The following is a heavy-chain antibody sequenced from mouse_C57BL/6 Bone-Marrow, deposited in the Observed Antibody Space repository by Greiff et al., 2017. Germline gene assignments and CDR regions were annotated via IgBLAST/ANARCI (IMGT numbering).Heavy chain of an antibody. V-gene: IGHV1-15*01. CDR3: TTPARDYAMDY. Sequence: QVQLKQSGAELVRPGASVTLSCKASGYTFTDYEMHWVKQTPVHGLEWIGAIDPETGGTAYNQKFKGKAILTADKSSSTAYMELRSLTSEDSAVYYCTTPARDYAMDYWGQGTSVTVSS. J-gene: IGHJ4*01. CDR1: GYTFTDYE. CDR2: IDPETGGT.